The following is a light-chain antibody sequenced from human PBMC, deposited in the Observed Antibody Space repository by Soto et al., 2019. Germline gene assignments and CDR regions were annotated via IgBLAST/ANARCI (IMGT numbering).Light chain of an antibody. Sequence: DIQITQSPSTLSGSVGDRVTITCRASQTISSWLAWYQQKPGKAPKLLIYKASTLKSGVPSRFSGSGSGTECTLTISSLQTDDFATYYCQHYNSYSEAYGQGTKVDIK. CDR3: QHYNSYSEA. J-gene: IGKJ1*01. V-gene: IGKV1-5*03. CDR1: QTISSW. CDR2: KAS.